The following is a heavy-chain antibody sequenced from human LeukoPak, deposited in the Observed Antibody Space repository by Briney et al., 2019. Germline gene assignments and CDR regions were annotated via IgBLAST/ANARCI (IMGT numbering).Heavy chain of an antibody. Sequence: PGGSLRLSCAASGFTLTSYAMNWVRQAPGQGLEWVSGISGSGASTYYADSVKGGFTISRDISKNTLYLQINSVRAEDTAVYYCAISPLGSRQTLDYWGQGALVTVSS. CDR2: ISGSGAST. CDR3: AISPLGSRQTLDY. V-gene: IGHV3-23*01. J-gene: IGHJ4*02. CDR1: GFTLTSYA. D-gene: IGHD2-15*01.